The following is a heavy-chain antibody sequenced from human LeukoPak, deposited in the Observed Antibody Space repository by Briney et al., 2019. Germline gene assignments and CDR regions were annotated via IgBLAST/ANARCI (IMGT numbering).Heavy chain of an antibody. CDR2: IYYSGST. V-gene: IGHV4-59*01. CDR1: GGSISSYY. CDR3: ASITMVREGY. Sequence: SETLSLTCTVSGGSISSYYWSWIRQPPGKGLEWIGYIYYSGSTNYKPSLKSRVTISVDTSKNQFSLKLSSVTAADTAVYYCASITMVREGYWGQGTLVTVSS. J-gene: IGHJ4*02. D-gene: IGHD3-10*01.